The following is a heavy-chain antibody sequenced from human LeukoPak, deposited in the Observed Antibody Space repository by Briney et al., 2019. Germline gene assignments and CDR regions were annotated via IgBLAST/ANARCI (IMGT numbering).Heavy chain of an antibody. Sequence: SETLSLTCSVSVGSIRNYYWNWIRQPAGKGLEWVGYIYHSGTTKYNPSLQSRVTISVDTSKNQFSLKLSSVTAADTAVYYCASYSGYEPFDYWGQGTLVTVSS. D-gene: IGHD5-12*01. V-gene: IGHV4-59*12. J-gene: IGHJ4*02. CDR2: IYHSGTT. CDR3: ASYSGYEPFDY. CDR1: VGSIRNYY.